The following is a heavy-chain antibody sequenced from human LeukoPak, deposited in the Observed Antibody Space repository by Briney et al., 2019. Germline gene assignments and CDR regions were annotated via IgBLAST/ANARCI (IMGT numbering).Heavy chain of an antibody. CDR3: ARRSGHYYDSSGYYHENAFDI. V-gene: IGHV3-7*01. Sequence: GGSLRLSCAASGFTFSSYWMSWVRQAPGKGLEWVANIKQDGSERYYVDSVKGRFTISRDNAKNSLYLQMISLRGEDTAVYYCARRSGHYYDSSGYYHENAFDIWGQGTMVTVSS. D-gene: IGHD3-22*01. J-gene: IGHJ3*02. CDR1: GFTFSSYW. CDR2: IKQDGSER.